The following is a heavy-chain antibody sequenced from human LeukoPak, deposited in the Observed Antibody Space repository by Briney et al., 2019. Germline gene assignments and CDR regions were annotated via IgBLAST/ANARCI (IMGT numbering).Heavy chain of an antibody. CDR3: AREFTEYYYDSSKASY. J-gene: IGHJ4*02. D-gene: IGHD3-22*01. CDR2: IYHNGNT. CDR1: GYSISSGYY. V-gene: IGHV4-38-2*02. Sequence: SETLSLTCAVSGYSISSGYYWAWIRQPPGKGLEWIGKIYHNGNTYYNPSLKGRVTISVDTSKNQFSLRLSSVTAADTALYYCAREFTEYYYDSSKASYWGQGTLVTVSS.